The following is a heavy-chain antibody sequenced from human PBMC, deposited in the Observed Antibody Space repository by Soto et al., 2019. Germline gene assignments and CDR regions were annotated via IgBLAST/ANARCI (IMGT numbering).Heavy chain of an antibody. V-gene: IGHV4-4*02. CDR2: IDHSGST. CDR1: GGSISSTNW. Sequence: QVQLQESGPGLVKPSGTLSLTCAVSGGSISSTNWWNWVRQPPGKGLEWNGEIDHSGSTNYNPSLKRRVTMSVDQPKNQFSLKLSSVTAADTAVYYCVRDSGNGWKDYWGQGTLVTVSS. D-gene: IGHD6-19*01. CDR3: VRDSGNGWKDY. J-gene: IGHJ4*02.